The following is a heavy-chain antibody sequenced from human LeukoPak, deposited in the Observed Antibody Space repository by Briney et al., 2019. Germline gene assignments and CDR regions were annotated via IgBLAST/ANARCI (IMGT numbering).Heavy chain of an antibody. D-gene: IGHD5-18*01. CDR3: ARALSYSYGSMDF. J-gene: IGHJ4*02. CDR2: ISSGSKYI. Sequence: GESLRLSCVDSGFTFSSYSMNWVRQAPGKGLEWVSSISSGSKYIYNADSVKGRFTISRDNSKNSLYLQMNSLRVEDTAVYYCARALSYSYGSMDFWGQGTLVIVSS. V-gene: IGHV3-21*01. CDR1: GFTFSSYS.